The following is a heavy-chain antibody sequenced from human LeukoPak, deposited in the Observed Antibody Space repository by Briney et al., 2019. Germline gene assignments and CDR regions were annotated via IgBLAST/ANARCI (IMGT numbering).Heavy chain of an antibody. Sequence: GESLKISCKGSGYSFTSYWIGWVRQMPGKGLEWMGIIYPGDSDTRYSPSFQGQVTISADKSISTAYLQWSSLKASDTAMYYCARQVTYYDDSSACIDPWGQGTLVTVSS. V-gene: IGHV5-51*01. D-gene: IGHD3-22*01. J-gene: IGHJ5*02. CDR3: ARQVTYYDDSSACIDP. CDR2: IYPGDSDT. CDR1: GYSFTSYW.